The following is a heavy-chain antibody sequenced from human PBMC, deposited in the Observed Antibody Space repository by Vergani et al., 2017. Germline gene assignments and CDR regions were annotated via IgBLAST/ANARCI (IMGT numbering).Heavy chain of an antibody. Sequence: QVQLQESGPGLVRPSQTLSLTCTVSGGSISSGSYYWSWFRQPAGKGLEWIGRFYTGGGTSYNPSLKSRVTISVDTSKIQFSLQLSSVTAADTAVYYCARDPLYSTTWPFLRLDMVVWGQGTTVTVSS. CDR3: ARDPLYSTTWPFLRLDMVV. V-gene: IGHV4-61*02. CDR2: FYTGGGT. D-gene: IGHD6-13*01. CDR1: GGSISSGSYY. J-gene: IGHJ6*02.